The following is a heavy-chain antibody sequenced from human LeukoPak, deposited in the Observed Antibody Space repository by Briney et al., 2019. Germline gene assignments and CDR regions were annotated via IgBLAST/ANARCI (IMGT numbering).Heavy chain of an antibody. CDR1: GFTFSSYA. J-gene: IGHJ4*02. V-gene: IGHV3-23*01. CDR3: AKGFRGRLGFGIGGNLDFEY. Sequence: GGSLRLSCAASGFTFSSYAMSWVRQAPGKGLEWVSAISGSGGSTYYADSVKGRFTISRDNSKNTLYLQMNSLRAEDTAVYYCAKGFRGRLGFGIGGNLDFEYWGQGTLVTVSS. D-gene: IGHD4-23*01. CDR2: ISGSGGST.